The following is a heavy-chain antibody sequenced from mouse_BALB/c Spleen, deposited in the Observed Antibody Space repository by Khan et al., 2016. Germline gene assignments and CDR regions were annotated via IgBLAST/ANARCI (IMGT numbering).Heavy chain of an antibody. Sequence: QVRLQQSGAELARPGASVKMSCKASGYTFTSYTMHWVKQRPGQGLEWIGYINPSSGYTNYNQKFKDKATLTADKSSSTAYMQLSSLTSEDSAVYYCARSYPPYGNYAWFAYWGQGTLVTVSA. CDR2: INPSSGYT. CDR3: ARSYPPYGNYAWFAY. CDR1: GYTFTSYT. V-gene: IGHV1-4*01. J-gene: IGHJ3*01. D-gene: IGHD2-1*01.